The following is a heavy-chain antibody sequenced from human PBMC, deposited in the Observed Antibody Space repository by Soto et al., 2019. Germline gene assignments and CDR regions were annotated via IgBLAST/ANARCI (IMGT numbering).Heavy chain of an antibody. J-gene: IGHJ4*02. D-gene: IGHD5-18*01. CDR1: GFTFGSYW. CDR3: ARGDGDRYDGHGYLGRH. CDR2: INSDGSGT. V-gene: IGHV3-74*01. Sequence: EVQLVESGGGLVQPGASLTLSCAASGFTFGSYWMHWVRQAPGKGLVWVSRINSDGSGTYHADSVKGRLTISRDNAKNTLYLQMNSLRVEDTAVYFCARGDGDRYDGHGYLGRHWGQGTLVTVSS.